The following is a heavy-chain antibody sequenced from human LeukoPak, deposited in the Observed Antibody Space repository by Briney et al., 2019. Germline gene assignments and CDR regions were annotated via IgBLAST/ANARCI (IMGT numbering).Heavy chain of an antibody. Sequence: PGGSLRLSCAASGFTFSSYEMNWVRQAPGKGLGWVSYISSSGSTIYYADSVKGRFTISRDNAKNSLYLQMNSLRAEDTAVYYCASHGDAFDIWGQGTMVTVSS. V-gene: IGHV3-48*03. J-gene: IGHJ3*02. CDR3: ASHGDAFDI. CDR1: GFTFSSYE. CDR2: ISSSGSTI.